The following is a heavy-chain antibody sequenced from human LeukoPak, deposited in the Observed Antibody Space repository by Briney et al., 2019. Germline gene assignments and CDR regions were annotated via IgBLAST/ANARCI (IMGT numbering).Heavy chain of an antibody. D-gene: IGHD2-15*01. CDR2: IYTSGST. J-gene: IGHJ5*02. CDR1: GGSISSGSYY. V-gene: IGHV4-61*02. CDR3: ARERKIRGYCSGGSCHCLDP. Sequence: SQTLSLTCTVSGGSISSGSYYWSWIRQPAGKGLEWIGRIYTSGSTNYNPSLKSRVTISVDTSKNQFSLKLSSVTAADTAVYYCARERKIRGYCSGGSCHCLDPWGQGTLVTVSS.